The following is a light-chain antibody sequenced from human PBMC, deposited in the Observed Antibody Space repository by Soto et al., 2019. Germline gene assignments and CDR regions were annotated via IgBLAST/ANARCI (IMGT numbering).Light chain of an antibody. CDR1: QSVRSNY. J-gene: IGKJ4*01. Sequence: EIVLTQSPDTLSLSPGERATLSCRASQSVRSNYLAWYQQKPGQAPRFLIYDASSRATGIPDRFSGSGSGTDFTLTISRLEPEDFAVYYCQKYGSTPLTFGGGTKVEIK. V-gene: IGKV3-20*01. CDR2: DAS. CDR3: QKYGSTPLT.